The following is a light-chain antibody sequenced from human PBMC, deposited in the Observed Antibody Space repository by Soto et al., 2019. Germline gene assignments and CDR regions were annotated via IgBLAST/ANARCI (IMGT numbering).Light chain of an antibody. Sequence: DIVLTQSPATLSLTPGQRATLSCRASQSVSSNLAWYQQKPRQAPRLLIYGASTRATGIPARFSGSGSGTEFTLTISSLQSEDFAVYYCQQYNNWPETFGQGTKVDIK. CDR1: QSVSSN. CDR2: GAS. CDR3: QQYNNWPET. V-gene: IGKV3-15*01. J-gene: IGKJ1*01.